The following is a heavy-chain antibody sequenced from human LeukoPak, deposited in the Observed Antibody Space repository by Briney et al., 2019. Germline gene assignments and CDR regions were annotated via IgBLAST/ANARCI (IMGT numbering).Heavy chain of an antibody. D-gene: IGHD2-2*03. CDR3: AKDLGYCSSTSCYSFDY. Sequence: GGSLRLSCAASGFIFSSYGMSWVRQAPGKGLEWVAFIRYDGSNKYYADSVKGRFTISRDNSKNTLYLQMNSLRAEDTAVYYCAKDLGYCSSTSCYSFDYWGQGTLVTVSS. CDR2: IRYDGSNK. J-gene: IGHJ4*02. V-gene: IGHV3-30*02. CDR1: GFIFSSYG.